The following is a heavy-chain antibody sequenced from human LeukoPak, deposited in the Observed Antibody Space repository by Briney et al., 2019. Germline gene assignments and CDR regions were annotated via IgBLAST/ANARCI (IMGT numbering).Heavy chain of an antibody. Sequence: GASVKVSCKVSGYTLTELSMHWVRQAPGKGLEWMGGFDPEDGETIYAQKFQGRVTMTEDTSTDTAYMELSSLRSEDTAVYYCARDIPYEVTFGGVTVMGSFVLDYWGRGTLVTVSS. V-gene: IGHV1-24*01. CDR3: ARDIPYEVTFGGVTVMGSFVLDY. CDR2: FDPEDGET. D-gene: IGHD3-16*02. J-gene: IGHJ4*02. CDR1: GYTLTELS.